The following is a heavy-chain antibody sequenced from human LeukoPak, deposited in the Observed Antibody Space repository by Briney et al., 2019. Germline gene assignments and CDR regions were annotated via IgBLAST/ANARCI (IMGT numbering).Heavy chain of an antibody. J-gene: IGHJ4*02. Sequence: GGSLRLSCAASGFTFTSHDMNWVRQAPGKGLEWVSSISSSSSYIYYADSVKGRFTISRDNAKNSLYLQMNSLRAEDTAVYYCARDLSNFGEVDYWGQGTLVTVSS. V-gene: IGHV3-21*01. CDR2: ISSSSSYI. D-gene: IGHD4-11*01. CDR3: ARDLSNFGEVDY. CDR1: GFTFTSHD.